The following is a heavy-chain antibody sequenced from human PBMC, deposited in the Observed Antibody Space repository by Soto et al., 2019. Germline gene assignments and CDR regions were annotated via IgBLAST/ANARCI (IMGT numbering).Heavy chain of an antibody. J-gene: IGHJ4*02. CDR1: GFTFSDFG. Sequence: QVQLVESGGGVAQPERSLRLSCATSGFTFSDFGMHWVRQGPGKGLEWAAAISADGSDKYYPGSVKGRFTISRDNTKNALYLQMNSLRTEDTAIYYCAKGTAVARQHFANWGQGTLVTVSS. CDR2: ISADGSDK. V-gene: IGHV3-30*18. CDR3: AKGTAVARQHFAN. D-gene: IGHD6-19*01.